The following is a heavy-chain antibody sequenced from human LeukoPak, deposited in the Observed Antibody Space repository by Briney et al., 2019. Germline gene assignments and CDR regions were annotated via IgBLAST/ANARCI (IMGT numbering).Heavy chain of an antibody. D-gene: IGHD6-19*01. Sequence: GGSLRLSCAASGFTFSSYSMNWVRQAPGKGLEWVSSISSTSSYIYYADSVKGRFTISRDNAKNSLYLQMNSLRAEDTAVYYCARVKPGIAVGIDYWGQGTLVTVSS. V-gene: IGHV3-21*01. CDR2: ISSTSSYI. CDR1: GFTFSSYS. J-gene: IGHJ4*02. CDR3: ARVKPGIAVGIDY.